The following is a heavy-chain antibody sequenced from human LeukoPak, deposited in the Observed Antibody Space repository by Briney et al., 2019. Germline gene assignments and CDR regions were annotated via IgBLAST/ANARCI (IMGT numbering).Heavy chain of an antibody. J-gene: IGHJ5*02. CDR2: IYTSGST. D-gene: IGHD4-17*01. CDR1: GYSISSGYY. Sequence: SETLSLTCAVSGYSISSGYYWSWIRQPAGKGLEWIGRIYTSGSTNYNPSLKSRVTMSVDTSKNQFSLKLSSVTAADTAVYYCARALTTVTTDCWFDPWGQGTLVTVSS. V-gene: IGHV4-4*07. CDR3: ARALTTVTTDCWFDP.